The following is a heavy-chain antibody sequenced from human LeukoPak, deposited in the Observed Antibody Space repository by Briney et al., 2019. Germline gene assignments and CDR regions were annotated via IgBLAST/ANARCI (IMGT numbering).Heavy chain of an antibody. Sequence: ASVKVSCKASGYTFTSYGISWVRQAPGQGLEWVGWISAYNGNTNYAQKLQGRVTMTTDTSTSTAYMELRSLRSDDTAVYYCAREEEFQDAFDIWGQGTMVTVSS. CDR1: GYTFTSYG. D-gene: IGHD3-10*01. CDR2: ISAYNGNT. J-gene: IGHJ3*02. V-gene: IGHV1-18*01. CDR3: AREEEFQDAFDI.